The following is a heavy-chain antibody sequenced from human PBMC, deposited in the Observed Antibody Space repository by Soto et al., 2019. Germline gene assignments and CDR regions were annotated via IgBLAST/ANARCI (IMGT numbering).Heavy chain of an antibody. V-gene: IGHV1-18*04. CDR2: ISVYNGKT. CDR3: ARDSSGYSSGWAFDY. CDR1: GYTFTSYG. Sequence: QVQLVQSGAEVKKPGASVKVSCKASGYTFTSYGISCVRQAPGQGLEWMGWISVYNGKTNYAQKIQGRVTMTTDTSTSTAYMELRSLRSDDTAVYYCARDSSGYSSGWAFDYWGQGTLVTVTS. J-gene: IGHJ4*02. D-gene: IGHD6-19*01.